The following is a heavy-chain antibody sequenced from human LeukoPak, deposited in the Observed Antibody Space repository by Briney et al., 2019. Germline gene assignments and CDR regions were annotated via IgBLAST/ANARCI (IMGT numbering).Heavy chain of an antibody. CDR3: ARTHCGITTCSHDAFDI. CDR1: GGTFSSYA. CDR2: ISGYNGNT. J-gene: IGHJ3*02. D-gene: IGHD2-2*01. V-gene: IGHV1-18*01. Sequence: ASVKVSCKASGGTFSSYAISWVRQAPGQGLEWMGWISGYNGNTNYAQKVQGRVTMTTDTSTSTAYMELRSLRSDDTAVYYCARTHCGITTCSHDAFDIWGQGTMVTVS.